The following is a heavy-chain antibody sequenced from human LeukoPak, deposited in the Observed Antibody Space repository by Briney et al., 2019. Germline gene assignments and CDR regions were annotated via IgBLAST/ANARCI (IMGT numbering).Heavy chain of an antibody. J-gene: IGHJ4*02. Sequence: GGSLRLSCATSDFSFSSHWMHWVRQAPGKGLVWASRIISDGSSISYADSVKGRFTISRDNAKNTLYLQMNSLRAEDTAVYYCARGHVAGSDRHWDYWGQGALVTVSS. D-gene: IGHD6-19*01. CDR3: ARGHVAGSDRHWDY. V-gene: IGHV3-74*01. CDR2: IISDGSSI. CDR1: DFSFSSHW.